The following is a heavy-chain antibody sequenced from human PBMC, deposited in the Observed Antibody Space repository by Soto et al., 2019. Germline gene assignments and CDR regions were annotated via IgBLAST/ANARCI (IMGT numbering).Heavy chain of an antibody. J-gene: IGHJ3*02. D-gene: IGHD6-6*01. Sequence: GGSLRLSCAASGFTVSSNYMSWVRQAPGKGLEWVSVIYSGGSTYYADSVKGRFTISRDNSKNTLYLQMNSLRAEDTAVYYCASIPNEYSSSSFAFDIWGQGTMGTVSS. CDR3: ASIPNEYSSSSFAFDI. V-gene: IGHV3-66*01. CDR2: IYSGGST. CDR1: GFTVSSNY.